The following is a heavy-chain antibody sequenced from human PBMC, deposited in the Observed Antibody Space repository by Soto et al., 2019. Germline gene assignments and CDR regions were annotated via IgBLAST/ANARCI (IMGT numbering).Heavy chain of an antibody. Sequence: QVQLVESGGGVVQPGTSLRLSCAASGFTISTHGMHWVRQAPGKGLEWVANIWYDGSNRFYADSVKGRFTISKDNSKNTLYLQMSSLRAEDTAVYYCAAATTWNSHFHCWRQGTQVTRSS. D-gene: IGHD1-7*01. J-gene: IGHJ4*02. V-gene: IGHV3-33*01. CDR2: IWYDGSNR. CDR3: AAATTWNSHFHC. CDR1: GFTISTHG.